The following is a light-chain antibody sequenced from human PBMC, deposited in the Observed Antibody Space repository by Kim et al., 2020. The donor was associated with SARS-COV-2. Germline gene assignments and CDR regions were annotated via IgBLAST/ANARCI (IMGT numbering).Light chain of an antibody. V-gene: IGLV3-19*01. CDR2: GKN. CDR3: NSRDSSGNYV. Sequence: VALGKTVRITCPGDSLRSYYASWYQQKPGQAPVLVIYGKNNRPSGIPDRFSGSSSGNTASLTITGAQAEDEADYYCNSRDSSGNYVFGTGTKVTVL. J-gene: IGLJ1*01. CDR1: SLRSYY.